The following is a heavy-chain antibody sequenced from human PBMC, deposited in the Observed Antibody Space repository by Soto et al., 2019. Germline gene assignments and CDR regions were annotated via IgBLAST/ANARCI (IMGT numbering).Heavy chain of an antibody. CDR3: AKDTRDCIIGVCYAPLGAFDV. CDR1: KFTFSNYV. CDR2: ISGSGDSM. Sequence: EVQLLESGGGLVQPGGSLRLSCAASKFTFSNYVMSWVRQAPGKGLEWVSAISGSGDSMYYADSVKGRFTISRDNSRNTLFLQMNSLRAEDTAVYYCAKDTRDCIIGVCYAPLGAFDVWGQGTMVTVSS. D-gene: IGHD2-8*01. V-gene: IGHV3-23*01. J-gene: IGHJ3*01.